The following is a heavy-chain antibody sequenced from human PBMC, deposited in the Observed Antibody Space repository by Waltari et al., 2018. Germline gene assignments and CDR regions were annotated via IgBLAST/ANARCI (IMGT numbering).Heavy chain of an antibody. J-gene: IGHJ4*02. D-gene: IGHD4-17*01. CDR2: INQDGSER. CDR3: ARYGDSDPGFDY. Sequence: EVQLVESGGGLVQPGGSLRLSCAASGFTFSSSWMSWVHQAPGKGLEWVANINQDGSERYYVDSVKGRFTISRDNAKNSLYLQMSSLRAEDTAVYYCARYGDSDPGFDYWGQGTLVTVSS. CDR1: GFTFSSSW. V-gene: IGHV3-7*03.